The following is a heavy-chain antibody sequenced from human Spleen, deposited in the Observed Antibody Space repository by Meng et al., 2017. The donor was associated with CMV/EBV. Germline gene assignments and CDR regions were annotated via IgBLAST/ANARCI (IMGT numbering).Heavy chain of an antibody. Sequence: GESLKISCAASGFTFSSYWMSWVRQASGKGLEWVANIKQDGSEKYYVDSVKGRFTISRDNAKNSLYLQMNSLRAEDTAVYYCARDNFWSGSHFDYWGQGTLVTVSS. J-gene: IGHJ4*02. CDR2: IKQDGSEK. D-gene: IGHD3-3*01. V-gene: IGHV3-7*01. CDR1: GFTFSSYW. CDR3: ARDNFWSGSHFDY.